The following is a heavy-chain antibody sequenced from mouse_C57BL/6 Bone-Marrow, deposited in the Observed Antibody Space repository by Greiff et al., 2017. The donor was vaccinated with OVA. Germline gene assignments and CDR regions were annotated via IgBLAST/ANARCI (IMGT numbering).Heavy chain of an antibody. CDR1: GYTFTSYW. Sequence: VQLQQPGAELVKPGASVKLSCKASGYTFTSYWMQWVKQRPGQGLEWIGEIDPSDSYTNYNQKFKGKATLTVDTSSSTAYMQLSSLTSEDSAVYYCARSRGYTTLGAYWGQGTLVTVSA. V-gene: IGHV1-50*01. D-gene: IGHD1-1*01. J-gene: IGHJ3*01. CDR3: ARSRGYTTLGAY. CDR2: IDPSDSYT.